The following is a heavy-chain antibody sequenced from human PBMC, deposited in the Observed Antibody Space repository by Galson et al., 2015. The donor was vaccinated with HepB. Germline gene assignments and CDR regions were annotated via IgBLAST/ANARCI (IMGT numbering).Heavy chain of an antibody. V-gene: IGHV3-30*18. CDR1: GFTFSSYG. Sequence: SLRLSCAASGFTFSSYGMHWVRQAPGKGLEWVAVISYDGSNKYYADYVKGRFTISRDNSKNTLYLQMNSLRAEDTAVYYCAKEGNTAMVLRAFDIWGQGTMVTVSS. J-gene: IGHJ3*02. CDR2: ISYDGSNK. D-gene: IGHD5-18*01. CDR3: AKEGNTAMVLRAFDI.